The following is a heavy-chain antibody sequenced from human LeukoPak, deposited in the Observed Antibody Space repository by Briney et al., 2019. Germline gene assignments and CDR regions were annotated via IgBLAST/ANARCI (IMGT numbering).Heavy chain of an antibody. V-gene: IGHV3-74*01. CDR1: GFTFNAYW. CDR3: AKAEDYYGSGIYPFDY. D-gene: IGHD3-10*01. Sequence: GGSLRLSCAASGFTFNAYWMHWVRQAPGQGLVWVSRIFGDGSSTTYADSVKGRFTISRDNSKNTLYLQMNSLRDEDTAVYYCAKAEDYYGSGIYPFDYWGQGTLLTVSS. J-gene: IGHJ4*02. CDR2: IFGDGSST.